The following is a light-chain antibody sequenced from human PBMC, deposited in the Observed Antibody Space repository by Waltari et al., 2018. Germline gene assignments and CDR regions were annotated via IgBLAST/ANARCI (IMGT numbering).Light chain of an antibody. Sequence: EIVLTQSPGTLSLSPGERATLSCRASQSVSKYLAWYQQKVGQPPRLLIYDASTRATGIPDRSIGSGFGTDFSLTISRLEPEDFAVYYCQKYGTLPATFGQGTKVEI. J-gene: IGKJ1*01. CDR1: QSVSKY. CDR2: DAS. V-gene: IGKV3-20*01. CDR3: QKYGTLPAT.